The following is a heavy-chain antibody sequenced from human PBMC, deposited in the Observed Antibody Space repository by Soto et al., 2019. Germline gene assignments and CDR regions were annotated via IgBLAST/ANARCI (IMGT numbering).Heavy chain of an antibody. D-gene: IGHD3-3*01. CDR3: ARVNFWSGFYYYYGMDV. CDR1: CGSFSGYY. CDR2: INHSGST. Sequence: PSETLSLTCAVYCGSFSGYYWSWIRQPPGKGLEWIGEINHSGSTNYNPSLKSRVTISVDTSKNQFSLKLSSVTAADTAVYYCARVNFWSGFYYYYGMDVWGQGTTVTVSS. J-gene: IGHJ6*02. V-gene: IGHV4-34*01.